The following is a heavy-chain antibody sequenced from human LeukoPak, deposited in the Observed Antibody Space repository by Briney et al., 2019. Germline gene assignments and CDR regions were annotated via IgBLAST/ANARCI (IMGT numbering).Heavy chain of an antibody. CDR1: GGSISSGGYY. V-gene: IGHV4-31*03. J-gene: IGHJ4*02. CDR2: IYYSGST. D-gene: IGHD7-27*01. Sequence: SETLSLTCTVSGGSISSGGYYWSWIRQHPGKGLEWIGYIYYSGSTYYNPSLKSRVTISVDTSKNQFSLKLSSVTAADTAVYYCARVRSGNWVDYWGQGTLVTVSS. CDR3: ARVRSGNWVDY.